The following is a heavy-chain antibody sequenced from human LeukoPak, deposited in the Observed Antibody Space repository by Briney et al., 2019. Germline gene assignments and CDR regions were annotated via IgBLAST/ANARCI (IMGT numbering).Heavy chain of an antibody. V-gene: IGHV1-18*01. CDR3: AKNYYYDNTGYWGAFDI. J-gene: IGHJ3*02. CDR1: GYTFTSYG. Sequence: ASVKLSRKASGYTFTSYGIGWVRQAPGQGLEWMGWISTYNGKRNYAQKFQDRVAMTTDTSTSTAYMELRSLRSDDTAIYHCAKNYYYDNTGYWGAFDIWGQGTMVTVSS. CDR2: ISTYNGKR. D-gene: IGHD3-22*01.